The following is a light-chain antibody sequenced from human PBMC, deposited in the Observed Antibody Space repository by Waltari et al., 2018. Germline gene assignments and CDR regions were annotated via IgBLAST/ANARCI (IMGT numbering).Light chain of an antibody. Sequence: DIVMTQFPVSLPVTHGEPASISCRSSQSLLHSNGNNYLDWYLQKPGQSPQLLIYLGSDRASRVPDRLSGSGSGTDFTLKISRVEAEDVGVYYCMQSLQALWTFGPGTKVEFK. CDR2: LGS. J-gene: IGKJ1*01. CDR1: QSLLHSNGNNY. CDR3: MQSLQALWT. V-gene: IGKV2-28*01.